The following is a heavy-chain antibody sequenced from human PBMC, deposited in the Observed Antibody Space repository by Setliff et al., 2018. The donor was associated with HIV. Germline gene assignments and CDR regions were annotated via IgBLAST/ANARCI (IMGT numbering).Heavy chain of an antibody. CDR2: IYPGDSVT. CDR1: GYTFTNYW. Sequence: SLKISCWASGYTFTNYWIGWVRQMPGKGLEWIGVIYPGDSVTRYGPSFQGQVFISADRSITTAYLEWSSLKPSDTAMYYCIRRRRAPGTEDLEAVWGQGTLVTVS. D-gene: IGHD1-26*01. J-gene: IGHJ4*02. V-gene: IGHV5-51*01. CDR3: IRRRRAPGTEDLEAV.